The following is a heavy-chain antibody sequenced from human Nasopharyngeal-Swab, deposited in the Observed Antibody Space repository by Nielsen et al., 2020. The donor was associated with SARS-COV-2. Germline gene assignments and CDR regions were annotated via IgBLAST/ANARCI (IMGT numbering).Heavy chain of an antibody. J-gene: IGHJ6*02. Sequence: GESLKISCAASGFTVSSNYMSWVRQAPGKGLEWVSVIYSGGSTYYADSVKGRFTISRDNSMNTVYLQMNSLRAEDTAVYYCARGGVAAAGTSSYGLDVWGQGTTVTVSS. CDR2: IYSGGST. CDR3: ARGGVAAAGTSSYGLDV. V-gene: IGHV3-53*01. D-gene: IGHD6-13*01. CDR1: GFTVSSNY.